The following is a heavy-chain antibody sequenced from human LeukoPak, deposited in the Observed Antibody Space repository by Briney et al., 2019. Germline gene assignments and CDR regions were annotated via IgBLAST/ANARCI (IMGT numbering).Heavy chain of an antibody. CDR2: INPNSGGT. CDR1: GYTFTGYY. CDR3: ARGYYDILTGYYNGLG. Sequence: ASVKVSCKASGYTFTGYYMHWVRQAPGQGLEWMGWINPNSGGTNYAQKFQGRVTMTRDTSISTAYMELSRLRSDDTAVYYCARGYYDILTGYYNGLGWGQGTLVTVSS. J-gene: IGHJ4*02. V-gene: IGHV1-2*02. D-gene: IGHD3-9*01.